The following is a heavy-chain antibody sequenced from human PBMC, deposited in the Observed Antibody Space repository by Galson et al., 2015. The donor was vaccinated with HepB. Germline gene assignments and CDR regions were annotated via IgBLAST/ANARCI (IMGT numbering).Heavy chain of an antibody. CDR3: ARSKSPSSPSDN. CDR1: GFTFNSYE. V-gene: IGHV3-48*03. D-gene: IGHD6-13*01. CDR2: ISSSGGTI. J-gene: IGHJ4*02. Sequence: SLRLSCAASGFTFNSYEMNWVRQAPGKGLEWVSYISSSGGTIYYADSVKGRFTISRDNAESLYLQVNSLTADDTAVYYCARSKSPSSPSDNCGEGTLVTGAS.